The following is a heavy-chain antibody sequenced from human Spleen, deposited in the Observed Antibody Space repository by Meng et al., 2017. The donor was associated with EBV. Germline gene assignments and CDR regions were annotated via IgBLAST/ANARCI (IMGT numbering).Heavy chain of an antibody. CDR3: ARSPGAVAEDWYFDL. CDR1: GGSISSGGHY. D-gene: IGHD6-19*01. Sequence: QVQLQESGPGLVKPSXXLXLTCAXSGGSISSGGHYWGWIRQSPGKGLEWIGYIYHSGGTYYNPSLESRITISVDTSKNHFSLKLSSVTAADTAVYYCARSPGAVAEDWYFDLWGRGTLVTVSS. CDR2: IYHSGGT. J-gene: IGHJ2*01. V-gene: IGHV4-31*11.